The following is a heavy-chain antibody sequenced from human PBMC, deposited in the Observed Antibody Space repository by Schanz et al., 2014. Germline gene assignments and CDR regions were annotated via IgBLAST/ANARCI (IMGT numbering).Heavy chain of an antibody. D-gene: IGHD5-18*01. CDR3: ARGGYSYALSAFDI. J-gene: IGHJ3*02. V-gene: IGHV1-18*01. Sequence: QVQLVQSGAEVKKPGASVKVSCKASGYTFTSYGINWVRQAPGQGLEWMGRIIPYNGNTNYAPKVQGRVTVTTDTSTSTVYMELRSLTSDDTAVYYCARGGYSYALSAFDIWGQGTMVTVSS. CDR1: GYTFTSYG. CDR2: IIPYNGNT.